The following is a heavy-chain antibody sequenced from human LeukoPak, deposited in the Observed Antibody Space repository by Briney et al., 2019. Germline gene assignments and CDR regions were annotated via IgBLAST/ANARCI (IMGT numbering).Heavy chain of an antibody. Sequence: SETLSLTCTVSGGSISSYYWSWIRQPPRKGLEWIGYIYYSGSTNYNPSLKSRVTISVDTSKNQFSLKLSSVTAADTAVYYCARVGYYYDSSGYYLDAFDTWGQGTMVTVSS. CDR1: GGSISSYY. V-gene: IGHV4-59*01. J-gene: IGHJ3*02. CDR3: ARVGYYYDSSGYYLDAFDT. D-gene: IGHD3-22*01. CDR2: IYYSGST.